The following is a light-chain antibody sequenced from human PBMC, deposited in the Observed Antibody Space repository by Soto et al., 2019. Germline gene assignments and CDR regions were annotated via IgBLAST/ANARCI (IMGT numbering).Light chain of an antibody. V-gene: IGLV1-44*01. Sequence: QSVLTQPPSASGTPGQRVTISCSGSRSNIGRNTVNWYQQVPGTAPKVLIHSNNQRPSGVPDRFSGSKSGTSASLAISGLQSEDEADYYCVAWDDSLNGHVVFGGGTKLTVL. J-gene: IGLJ2*01. CDR3: VAWDDSLNGHVV. CDR2: SNN. CDR1: RSNIGRNT.